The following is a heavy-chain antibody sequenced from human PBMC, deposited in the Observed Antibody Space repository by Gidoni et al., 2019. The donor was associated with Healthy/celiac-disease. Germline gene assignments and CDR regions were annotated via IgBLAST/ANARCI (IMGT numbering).Heavy chain of an antibody. D-gene: IGHD3-9*01. V-gene: IGHV3-9*01. CDR3: AKARYGHDAFDI. J-gene: IGHJ3*02. CDR2: ISWNSGSI. CDR1: GFTFDDYA. Sequence: EVQLVESGGGLVQPGRSLRLSCAASGFTFDDYAMHWVRQAPGKGLEWVSGISWNSGSIGYADSAKGRFTISRDNAKNSLYLQMNSLRAEDTALYYCAKARYGHDAFDIWGQGTMVTVSS.